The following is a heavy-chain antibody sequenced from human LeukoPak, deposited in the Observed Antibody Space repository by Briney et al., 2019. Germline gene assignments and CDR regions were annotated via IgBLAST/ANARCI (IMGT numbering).Heavy chain of an antibody. CDR1: GFTFGDYA. D-gene: IGHD6-19*01. CDR2: IRGKAYGGTT. J-gene: IGHJ4*02. CDR3: TAGGSGSY. V-gene: IGHV3-49*05. Sequence: KPGGSLRLSCTASGFTFGDYAMSWFRQTPGKRLEWVGFIRGKAYGGTTEYVASVKGRFIISRDDSKSIAYLQMNSLKTEDTAVYYCTAGGSGSYWGQGTLVTVSS.